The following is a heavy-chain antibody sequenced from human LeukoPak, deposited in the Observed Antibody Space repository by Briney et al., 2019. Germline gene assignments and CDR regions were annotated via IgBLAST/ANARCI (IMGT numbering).Heavy chain of an antibody. CDR1: GFTFSSYG. Sequence: GGSLRLSWAASGFTFSSYGMSWVRQAPGKGLEWVSAISGSGGSTYYADSVKGRFTIPRDNSKNTLYLQMNSLRAEDTAVYYCAKDRDYGDYPEYFPHWGQGTLVTVSS. D-gene: IGHD4-17*01. CDR2: ISGSGGST. V-gene: IGHV3-23*01. CDR3: AKDRDYGDYPEYFPH. J-gene: IGHJ1*01.